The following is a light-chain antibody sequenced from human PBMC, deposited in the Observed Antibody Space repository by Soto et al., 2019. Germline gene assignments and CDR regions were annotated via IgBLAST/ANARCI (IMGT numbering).Light chain of an antibody. CDR1: QSVLYSSNNKNY. J-gene: IGKJ1*01. V-gene: IGKV4-1*01. CDR3: QQYYSTPQT. CDR2: WAS. Sequence: DIVMTQSPDSLAVSLGERATINCKSSQSVLYSSNNKNYLAWYQQKPGQPPKLLIYWASTREPGVPDRFSGSGSGTDFTRTISSLQAEDVAVYYCQQYYSTPQTFGQGTKVEIK.